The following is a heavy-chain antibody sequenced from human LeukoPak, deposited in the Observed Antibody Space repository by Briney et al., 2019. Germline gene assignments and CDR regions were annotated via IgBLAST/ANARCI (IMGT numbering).Heavy chain of an antibody. CDR2: IYYSGST. Sequence: SETLSLACTVSGGSISSSSYYWGWIRQPPGKGLEWIGSIYYSGSTYYNPSLKSRVTISVDTSKNQFSLKLSSVTAADTAVYYCARVTIFGVVEDGDYWGQGTLVTDSS. CDR3: ARVTIFGVVEDGDY. D-gene: IGHD3-3*01. CDR1: GGSISSSSYY. V-gene: IGHV4-39*01. J-gene: IGHJ4*02.